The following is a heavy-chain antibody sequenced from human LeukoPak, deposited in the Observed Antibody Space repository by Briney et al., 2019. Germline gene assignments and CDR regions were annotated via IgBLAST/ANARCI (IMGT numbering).Heavy chain of an antibody. D-gene: IGHD4-17*01. CDR1: GFTFGSYS. Sequence: PGGSLRLSCAASGFTFGSYSMNWVRQAPGKGLEWVAYITSRSGTMFYADSVKGRFTISRDNAKNSLYLQMNSLRAEDTAVYYCARDRSNADYDLDYWGQGTLVTVSS. CDR2: ITSRSGTM. CDR3: ARDRSNADYDLDY. V-gene: IGHV3-48*04. J-gene: IGHJ4*02.